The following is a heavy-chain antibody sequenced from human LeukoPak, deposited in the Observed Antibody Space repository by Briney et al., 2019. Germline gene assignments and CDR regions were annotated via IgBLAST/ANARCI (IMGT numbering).Heavy chain of an antibody. J-gene: IGHJ6*02. D-gene: IGHD3-9*01. V-gene: IGHV4-59*08. CDR3: ARFEDYYYYYGMDV. CDR2: IYYSGST. CDR1: GGSISSYY. Sequence: PSETLSLTCTVSGGSISSYYWSWIRQPPGKGLEWIGYIYYSGSTYYNPSLKSRVTISVDTSKNQFSLKLSSVTAADTAVYYCARFEDYYYYYGMDVWGQGTTVTVSS.